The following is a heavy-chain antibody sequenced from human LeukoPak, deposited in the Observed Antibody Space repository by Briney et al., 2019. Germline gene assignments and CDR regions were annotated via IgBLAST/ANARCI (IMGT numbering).Heavy chain of an antibody. J-gene: IGHJ4*02. CDR1: GFTFTSYG. V-gene: IGHV1-18*01. CDR3: ARVRDVVTPDY. CDR2: ISAYTGNT. D-gene: IGHD3-22*01. Sequence: ASVKVSCKASGFTFTSYGFTWVRQSPGQGLEWMGWISAYTGNTNYAQKLQGRVTMTTDTSTSTAYMELRSLRSDDTAVYYCARVRDVVTPDYWGQGTLVTVSS.